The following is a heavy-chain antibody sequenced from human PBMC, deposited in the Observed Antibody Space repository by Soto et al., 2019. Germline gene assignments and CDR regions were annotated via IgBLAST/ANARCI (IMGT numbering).Heavy chain of an antibody. CDR1: GGSISSGCYY. CDR3: ARAPSMATISFCDD. D-gene: IGHD5-12*01. V-gene: IGHV4-31*03. Sequence: QVQLQESGPGLVKPSQTLSLTCTVSGGSISSGCYYWRWIRQHPGKGLEWIGYIYYSGSTYYNPSRKSRVTISVDTAKNQCALKLSSVTAADTAVYYCARAPSMATISFCDDWGQGTLVTVSS. J-gene: IGHJ4*02. CDR2: IYYSGST.